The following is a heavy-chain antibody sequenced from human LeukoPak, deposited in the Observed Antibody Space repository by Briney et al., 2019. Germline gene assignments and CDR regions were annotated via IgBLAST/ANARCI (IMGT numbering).Heavy chain of an antibody. Sequence: SETLSLTCAVYGGSFSGYYWSWIRQPPGKGLEWIGGINHSGSTNYNPSLKSRVTISVDTSKNQFSLKLSSVTAADTAVYYCARSGIEDIVLMVYAHFDYWGQGTLVTVSS. V-gene: IGHV4-34*01. CDR2: INHSGST. D-gene: IGHD2-8*01. CDR3: ARSGIEDIVLMVYAHFDY. J-gene: IGHJ4*02. CDR1: GGSFSGYY.